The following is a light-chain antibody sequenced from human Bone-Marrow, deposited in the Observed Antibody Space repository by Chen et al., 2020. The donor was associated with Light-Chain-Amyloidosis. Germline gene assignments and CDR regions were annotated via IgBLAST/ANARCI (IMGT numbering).Light chain of an antibody. V-gene: IGLV4-69*01. J-gene: IGLJ2*01. CDR1: SGHRTYP. CDR3: QTWGSGFHVL. Sequence: QLVLTQSPSASASLGASVKLTCILSSGHRTYPIAGHQRQPGKGPRYLMLVNQDGTHTKGDGIPDRFSGSSSGAERYLTISSLRSEDEADYYCQTWGSGFHVLFGGGTRLSVL. CDR2: VNQDGTH.